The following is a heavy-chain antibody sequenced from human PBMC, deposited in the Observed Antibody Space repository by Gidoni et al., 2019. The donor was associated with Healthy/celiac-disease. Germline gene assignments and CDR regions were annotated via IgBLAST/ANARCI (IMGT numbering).Heavy chain of an antibody. Sequence: AISWVRQAPGQGLEWMGGIIPIFGTANYAQKFQGRVTITADESTSTAYMELSSLRSEDTAVYYCARSGVFDTAMTFEDYWGQGTLVTVSS. V-gene: IGHV1-69*01. CDR3: ARSGVFDTAMTFEDY. CDR2: IIPIFGTA. J-gene: IGHJ4*02. CDR1: A. D-gene: IGHD5-18*01.